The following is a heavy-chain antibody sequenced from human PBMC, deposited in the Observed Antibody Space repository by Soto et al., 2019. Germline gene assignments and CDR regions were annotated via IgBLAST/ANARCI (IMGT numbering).Heavy chain of an antibody. V-gene: IGHV1-69*01. J-gene: IGHJ4*02. CDR3: ARVNYYDSSGYYGGVDY. Sequence: QVQLVQSGAEVKKPGSSVKVSCKASGGTFSSYAISWVRQAPGQGLEWMGGFIPIFGTANYAQKFQGRVTITADESTSTAYMELSSLRSEDTAVYYCARVNYYDSSGYYGGVDYWGQGTLVTVSS. CDR1: GGTFSSYA. D-gene: IGHD3-22*01. CDR2: FIPIFGTA.